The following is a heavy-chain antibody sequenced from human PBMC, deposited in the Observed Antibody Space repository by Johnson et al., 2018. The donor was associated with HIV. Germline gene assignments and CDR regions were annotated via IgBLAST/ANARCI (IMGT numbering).Heavy chain of an antibody. Sequence: QEQLVESGGGLVQPGGSLRLSCAASGFTFSSYGMHWVRQAPGTGLEWVAVISYDGSNKYYADSVKGRFTISRDNSKNTRFLEMKSLRAEDTAVYYCAISPEYSSSWFGAFDIWGQGTMVTVSS. CDR2: ISYDGSNK. CDR1: GFTFSSYG. V-gene: IGHV3-30*19. CDR3: AISPEYSSSWFGAFDI. J-gene: IGHJ3*02. D-gene: IGHD6-13*01.